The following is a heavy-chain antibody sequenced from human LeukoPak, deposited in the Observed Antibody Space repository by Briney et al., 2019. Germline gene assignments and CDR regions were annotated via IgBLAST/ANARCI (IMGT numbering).Heavy chain of an antibody. CDR2: IYYSGNT. J-gene: IGHJ5*02. CDR1: GGSISSSSYY. D-gene: IGHD3-9*01. Sequence: SETLSLTCTVSGGSISSSSYYWGWIRQPPGKGLEWIGSIYYSGNTHYNPSLKSRVTISVDTSKNQISLKLSSVTAADTTVYYCARGETYYDILTGYRPKRNWFDPWGQGTLVTVSS. V-gene: IGHV4-39*07. CDR3: ARGETYYDILTGYRPKRNWFDP.